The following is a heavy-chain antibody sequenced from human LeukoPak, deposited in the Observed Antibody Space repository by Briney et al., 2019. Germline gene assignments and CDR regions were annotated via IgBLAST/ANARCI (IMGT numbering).Heavy chain of an antibody. Sequence: GGSLRLSCAVSGLTFSSSWMDWVRQAPGKGLEWVASINPDGNKKYSADSVKGRFTISRDNAENSLYLQMNSLRVEDTAFHYCARDLAYSRLDYWGQGMLVTVSS. CDR1: GLTFSSSW. D-gene: IGHD5-18*01. CDR2: INPDGNKK. V-gene: IGHV3-7*01. CDR3: ARDLAYSRLDY. J-gene: IGHJ4*02.